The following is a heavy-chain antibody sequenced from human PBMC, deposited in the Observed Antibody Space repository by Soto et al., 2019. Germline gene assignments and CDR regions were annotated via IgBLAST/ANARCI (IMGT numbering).Heavy chain of an antibody. J-gene: IGHJ6*02. CDR3: ARGDSTDCSNGVCSFFYNHDMDV. Sequence: RASVKVSCKASGYSFTDYHIHWVRQAPGQGLEWLGRINPKSGGTSTAQKFQGWVTMTTDTSISTASMEPTRLTSDDTAIYYCARGDSTDCSNGVCSFFYNHDMDVWGQGTTVTVSS. D-gene: IGHD2-8*01. V-gene: IGHV1-2*04. CDR1: GYSFTDYH. CDR2: INPKSGGT.